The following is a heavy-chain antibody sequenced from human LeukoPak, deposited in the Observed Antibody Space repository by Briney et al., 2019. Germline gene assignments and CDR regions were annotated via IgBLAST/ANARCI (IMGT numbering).Heavy chain of an antibody. CDR2: ITWNSATI. CDR1: GFTFDDYA. CDR3: AKGRGFFEGACFDY. Sequence: QTGGSLRLSCATSGFTFDDYAMHWVRQAPGKSLEWVSGITWNSATIVYADSVKGRFTISRDNAKNSVYLQMNSLRAEDTALYYCAKGRGFFEGACFDYWGRGTLVTVSS. J-gene: IGHJ4*02. V-gene: IGHV3-9*01. D-gene: IGHD3-3*01.